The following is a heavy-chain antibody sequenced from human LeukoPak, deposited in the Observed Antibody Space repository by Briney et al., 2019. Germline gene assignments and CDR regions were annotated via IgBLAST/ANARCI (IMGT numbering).Heavy chain of an antibody. V-gene: IGHV1-18*01. CDR3: ARGPRAYDSSGYYYHYYYYMDV. D-gene: IGHD3-22*01. Sequence: ASVKVSCKASGYTFTSYGISWVRQAPGQGLEWMGWISAYNGNTNYAQKLQGRVTMTTDTSTSTAYMELRSLRSDDTAVYYCARGPRAYDSSGYYYHYYYYMDVWGKGTTVTVSS. CDR1: GYTFTSYG. CDR2: ISAYNGNT. J-gene: IGHJ6*03.